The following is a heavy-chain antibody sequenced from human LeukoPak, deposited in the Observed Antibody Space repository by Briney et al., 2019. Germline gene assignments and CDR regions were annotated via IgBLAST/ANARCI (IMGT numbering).Heavy chain of an antibody. V-gene: IGHV3-21*01. CDR3: ARGELGYSSSWYHGDFDP. Sequence: GGSLRLSCTASGFSFRTYNLHWVRQAPGKGLEWVSSISSSSSYIYYADSVKGRFTISRDNAKNSLYLQMNSLRAEDTAVYYCARGELGYSSSWYHGDFDPWGQGTLVTVSS. CDR1: GFSFRTYN. J-gene: IGHJ5*02. D-gene: IGHD6-13*01. CDR2: ISSSSSYI.